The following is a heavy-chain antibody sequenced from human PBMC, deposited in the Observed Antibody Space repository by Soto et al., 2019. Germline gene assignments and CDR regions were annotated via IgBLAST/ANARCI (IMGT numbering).Heavy chain of an antibody. CDR3: ARISRNWRDYSNT. CDR2: IYYSGST. V-gene: IGHV4-39*01. Sequence: SETLSLTCTVSGGSISSSSYYWGWIRQPPGKGLEWIGSIYYSGSTYYNPSLKSRVTISVDTSKNQFSLKLSSVTAADTAVYYCARISRNWRDYSNTWGQGTLVTVSS. CDR1: GGSISSSSYY. D-gene: IGHD4-4*01. J-gene: IGHJ5*02.